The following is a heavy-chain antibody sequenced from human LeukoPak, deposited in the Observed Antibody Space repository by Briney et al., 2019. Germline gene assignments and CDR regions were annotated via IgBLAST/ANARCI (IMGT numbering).Heavy chain of an antibody. CDR1: GFTFSSYA. V-gene: IGHV3-23*01. CDR2: ISGSGGST. CDR3: AKDRALPVYTIFEFYNWFDP. D-gene: IGHD3-3*01. J-gene: IGHJ5*02. Sequence: GGSLRLSCAASGFTFSSYAMSWVRQAPGKGLEWVSAISGSGGSTYYADSVKGRFTISRDNSKNTLYLQMNSLRAEDTAVYYCAKDRALPVYTIFEFYNWFDPWGQGTLVTVSS.